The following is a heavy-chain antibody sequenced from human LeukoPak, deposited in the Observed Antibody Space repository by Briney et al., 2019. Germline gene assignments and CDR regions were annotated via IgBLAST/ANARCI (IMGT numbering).Heavy chain of an antibody. CDR2: ISAYNGNT. J-gene: IGHJ6*02. D-gene: IGHD2-21*02. CDR3: AGTTVVTATPHPAYYYGMDV. Sequence: ASVKVSCKASGYTFTSYGISWVRQAPGQGLEWMGWISAYNGNTNYAQKLQGRVTMTTDTSTSTAYMELRSLRSDDTAVYYCAGTTVVTATPHPAYYYGMDVWGQGTTVTVSS. CDR1: GYTFTSYG. V-gene: IGHV1-18*01.